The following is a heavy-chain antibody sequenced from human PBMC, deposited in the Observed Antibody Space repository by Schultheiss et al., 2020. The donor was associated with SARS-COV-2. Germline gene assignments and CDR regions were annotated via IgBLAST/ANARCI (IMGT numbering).Heavy chain of an antibody. CDR1: GYTFTGYY. Sequence: ASVKVSCKASGYTFTGYYMHWVRQAPGQGLEWMGWINPNSGGTNYAQKLQGRVTMTTDTSTSTAYMELRSLRSDDTAVYYCARQGPYSSSSLDAFDIWGQGTMVTVSS. J-gene: IGHJ3*02. D-gene: IGHD6-6*01. CDR3: ARQGPYSSSSLDAFDI. V-gene: IGHV1-2*02. CDR2: INPNSGGT.